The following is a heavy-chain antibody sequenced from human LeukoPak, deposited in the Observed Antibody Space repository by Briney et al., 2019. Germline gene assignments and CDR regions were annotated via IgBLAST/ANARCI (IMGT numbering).Heavy chain of an antibody. D-gene: IGHD3-22*01. J-gene: IGHJ4*02. CDR1: GFTVSSNS. CDR3: ARDRHKYNYDSGGYPPY. V-gene: IGHV3-53*01. CDR2: IYSGDT. Sequence: GGSLRLSCTVSGFTVSSNSMSWVRQAPGKGLEWVSFIYSGDTHYSDSVKGRFTISRDNAKNSLYLQMNTLRAEDTAVYYCARDRHKYNYDSGGYPPYWGQGTLVTVSS.